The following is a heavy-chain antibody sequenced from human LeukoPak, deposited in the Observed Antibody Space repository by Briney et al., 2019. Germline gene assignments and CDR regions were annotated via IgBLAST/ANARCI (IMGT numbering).Heavy chain of an antibody. V-gene: IGHV3-7*01. CDR3: ARDRVMITFGGVIEDYYYYYYMDV. CDR1: GFTFSSYW. J-gene: IGHJ6*03. D-gene: IGHD3-16*02. CDR2: IKQDGSEK. Sequence: PGGSLRLSCAVSGFTFSSYWMSWVRQAPGKGLEWVANIKQDGSEKYYADSVKGRFTMPRDNAKNSLYLQMNSLRAEDTAVYYCARDRVMITFGGVIEDYYYYYYMDVWGKGTTVTVSS.